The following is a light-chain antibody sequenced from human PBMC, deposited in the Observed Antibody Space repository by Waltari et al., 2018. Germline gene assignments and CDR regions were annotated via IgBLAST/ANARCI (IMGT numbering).Light chain of an antibody. CDR3: GSYTSSTTLA. CDR2: DVS. CDR1: SSDVGGYAY. J-gene: IGLJ1*01. V-gene: IGLV2-14*03. Sequence: QSALTQPASVSGSPGQSITLPCTGTSSDVGGYAYVAWYQQHPGKAPKLMLYDVSNRPLEVSHRFSGSKSGNTASLTISGLQADDEAEYYCGSYTSSTTLAFGTGTKVTVL.